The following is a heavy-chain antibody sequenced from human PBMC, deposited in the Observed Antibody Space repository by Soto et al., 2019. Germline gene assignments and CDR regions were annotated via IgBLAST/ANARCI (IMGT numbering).Heavy chain of an antibody. CDR3: ARIKLVEWFFINVDVYDMDV. J-gene: IGHJ6*02. CDR1: GFTFSSYA. D-gene: IGHD3-3*01. V-gene: IGHV3-48*02. Sequence: GGSLRLSCAASGFTFSSYAMSWVRQAPGKGLEWVSVISSNSRTTYYADSVEGRFTISRDNARNSVSLQMDSLRDEDAAVYYCARIKLVEWFFINVDVYDMDVWGQGTPVTVSS. CDR2: ISSNSRTT.